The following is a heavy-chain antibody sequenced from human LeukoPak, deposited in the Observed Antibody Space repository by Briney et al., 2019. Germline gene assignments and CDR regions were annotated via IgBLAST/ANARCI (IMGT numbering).Heavy chain of an antibody. CDR1: GGSISSYY. CDR3: ARVKSSSWYGAYFDC. J-gene: IGHJ4*01. CDR2: IFYSGST. D-gene: IGHD6-13*01. Sequence: MTSETLSLTCTVSGGSISSYYWSWIRQPPGKGLEWIGYIFYSGSTNSNPSLKSRVTISIDTSKNQFSLKLTSVTAADTAVYYCARVKSSSWYGAYFDCWGQGTLVTVSS. V-gene: IGHV4-59*01.